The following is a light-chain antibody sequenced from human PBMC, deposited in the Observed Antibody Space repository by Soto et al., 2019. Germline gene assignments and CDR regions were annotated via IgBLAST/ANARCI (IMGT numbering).Light chain of an antibody. J-gene: IGKJ3*01. Sequence: IQMTQSPSSLSASVGDRVTITCLASQNIGKYLNWYQHRPGKAPKLLVYAASSLQSGVPSRFNGSESGTDLSLTITSLQPEDSATYYCQQSYNTPLTFGPGT. V-gene: IGKV1-39*01. CDR2: AAS. CDR1: QNIGKY. CDR3: QQSYNTPLT.